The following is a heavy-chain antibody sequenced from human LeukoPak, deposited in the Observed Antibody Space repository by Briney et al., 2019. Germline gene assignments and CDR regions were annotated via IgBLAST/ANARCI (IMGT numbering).Heavy chain of an antibody. CDR2: ISSSSSSI. CDR1: GFTFSSYE. V-gene: IGHV3-48*01. J-gene: IGHJ4*02. D-gene: IGHD1-26*01. Sequence: PGGSLRFSCAASGFTFSSYEMNWVRQAPGKGLEWVSYISSSSSSIYYADSVKGRFTISRDNAKNSLYLQMNSLRAEDTAVYYCARSSGTYFDYWGQGTLVTVSS. CDR3: ARSSGTYFDY.